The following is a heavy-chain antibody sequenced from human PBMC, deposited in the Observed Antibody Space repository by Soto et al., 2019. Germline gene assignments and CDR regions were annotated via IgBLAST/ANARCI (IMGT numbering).Heavy chain of an antibody. Sequence: SETLSLTCAVYGGSFSGYYWSWIRQPPGKGLEWIGEINHSGSTNYNPSLKSRVTISVDTSKNQFSLKLSSVTAADTAVYYCATTRWATRAFDIWGQGTMVTVSS. J-gene: IGHJ3*02. CDR1: GGSFSGYY. CDR3: ATTRWATRAFDI. CDR2: INHSGST. V-gene: IGHV4-34*01. D-gene: IGHD5-12*01.